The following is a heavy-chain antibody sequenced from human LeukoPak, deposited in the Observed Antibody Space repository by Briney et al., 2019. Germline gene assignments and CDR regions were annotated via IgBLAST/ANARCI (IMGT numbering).Heavy chain of an antibody. D-gene: IGHD1-7*01. V-gene: IGHV3-15*01. CDR2: VKSKTDGGTT. J-gene: IGHJ4*01. CDR1: GFTFSTYA. CDR3: TTEYNWNYVH. Sequence: TGGSLRLSCAASGFTFSTYAMIWVRQAPGKGLEWVGRVKSKTDGGTTDYPAPIKDRFTVSRDDSKNTLYLQMNSLKTEDTAVYYCTTEYNWNYVHWGQGTLVTVSS.